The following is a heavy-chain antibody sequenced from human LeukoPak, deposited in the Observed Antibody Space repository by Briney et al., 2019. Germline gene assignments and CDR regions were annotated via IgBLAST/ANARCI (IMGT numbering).Heavy chain of an antibody. J-gene: IGHJ4*02. Sequence: SVTVSCTASGGTFSSYAISWVRQAPGQGLEWMGGIIPIFGTANYAQKFQGRVTITADESTSTAYMELSSLRSEDTAVYYCARGISSLSYGNYWGQGTLVTVSS. CDR3: ARGISSLSYGNY. CDR2: IIPIFGTA. CDR1: GGTFSSYA. V-gene: IGHV1-69*13. D-gene: IGHD4-17*01.